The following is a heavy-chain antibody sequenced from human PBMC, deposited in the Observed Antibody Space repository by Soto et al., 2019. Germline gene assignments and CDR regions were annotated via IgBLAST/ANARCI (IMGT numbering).Heavy chain of an antibody. CDR3: ARESRGIYYGMDV. D-gene: IGHD3-16*01. V-gene: IGHV3-33*01. J-gene: IGHJ6*02. Sequence: QVQLVESGGGVVQPGRSLRLSCAASGFTFSSYGMHWVRQAPGKGLEWVAVIRYDGSNKYYADSVKGRFTISRDNSKNTLYLQMNSLRAEDTAVYYCARESRGIYYGMDVWGQGTTVTVSS. CDR1: GFTFSSYG. CDR2: IRYDGSNK.